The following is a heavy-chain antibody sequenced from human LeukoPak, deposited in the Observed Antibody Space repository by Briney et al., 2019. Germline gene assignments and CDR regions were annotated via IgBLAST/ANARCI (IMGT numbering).Heavy chain of an antibody. D-gene: IGHD1-26*01. J-gene: IGHJ4*02. Sequence: SQTLSLTCTVSGGSISSGRSYWHWIRQHPGKGLEWIGYIYYSGSTYYNPSLKRRVTISVDTSKNQFSLKLSSVTAADTAVYFCAREQYSGSFFDYWGEGTLVTVSS. V-gene: IGHV4-31*03. CDR3: AREQYSGSFFDY. CDR1: GGSISSGRSY. CDR2: IYYSGST.